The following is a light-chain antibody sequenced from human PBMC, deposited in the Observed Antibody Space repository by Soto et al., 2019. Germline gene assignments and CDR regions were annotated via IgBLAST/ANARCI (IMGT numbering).Light chain of an antibody. V-gene: IGKV3-20*01. CDR2: AAS. Sequence: EIVLTQSPVTMSSSSGQRANLSCXXSQSVTSSYLAWYQQKPGQAPRLLIYAASSRATGIPDRFSGSGSGTDFTLTISRLEPEDFAVYYCQQYGNSPKTFGQGTKVDI. J-gene: IGKJ1*01. CDR1: QSVTSSY. CDR3: QQYGNSPKT.